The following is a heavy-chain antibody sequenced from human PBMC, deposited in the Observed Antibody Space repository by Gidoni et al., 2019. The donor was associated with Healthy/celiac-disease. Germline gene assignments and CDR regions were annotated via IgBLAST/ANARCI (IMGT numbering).Heavy chain of an antibody. J-gene: IGHJ4*02. CDR2: IIPILGIA. V-gene: IGHV1-69*02. D-gene: IGHD6-6*01. CDR1: GGTFSSYT. CDR3: ARGGSSSSYFDY. Sequence: QVQLVQSGAEVKKPGSSVKVSCKASGGTFSSYTISWVRQAPGQGLEWMGRIIPILGIANYAQKFQGRVTITADKSTSTAYMELSSLRSEDTAVYYCARGGSSSSYFDYWGQGTLVTVSS.